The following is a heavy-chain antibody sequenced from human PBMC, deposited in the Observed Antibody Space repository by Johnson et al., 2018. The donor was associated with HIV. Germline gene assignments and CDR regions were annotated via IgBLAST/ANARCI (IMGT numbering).Heavy chain of an antibody. J-gene: IGHJ3*02. CDR2: IYSGGNT. CDR1: GFSVSSNY. V-gene: IGHV3-53*01. CDR3: ARDGPHQRDGFDI. Sequence: VQLVESRGGVVQPGRSLRLSCAASGFSVSSNYMSWVRQAPGKGLEWVSVIYSGGNTYYADSVKGRFTISRDKSKNTVYLQMNSLRAEDTAVYYCARDGPHQRDGFDIWGQGTMVTVSS.